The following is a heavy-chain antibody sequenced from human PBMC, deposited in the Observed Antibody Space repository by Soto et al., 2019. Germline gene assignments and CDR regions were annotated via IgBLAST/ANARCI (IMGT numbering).Heavy chain of an antibody. V-gene: IGHV4-30-4*01. CDR3: VRGGNPYHYATSGPGTFDK. CDR1: GDSVSGGDSY. Sequence: QVQLQESGPGLVKPSQTLSLTCTVSGDSVSGGDSYWSWIRQPPGKALEWIGYTSFNGYTSYTPSLRSRVTISVDMSKSQFSRRLTSVTAADTAIYYCVRGGNPYHYATSGPGTFDKWGQGTLVSVSS. D-gene: IGHD3-22*01. CDR2: TSFNGYT. J-gene: IGHJ4*02.